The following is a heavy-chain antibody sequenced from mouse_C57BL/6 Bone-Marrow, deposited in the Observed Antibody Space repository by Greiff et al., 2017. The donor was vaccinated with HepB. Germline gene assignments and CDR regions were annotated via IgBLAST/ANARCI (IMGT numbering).Heavy chain of an antibody. CDR3: ARDGYYGSSLYYFDY. D-gene: IGHD1-1*01. CDR2: ISDGGSYT. V-gene: IGHV5-4*01. Sequence: EVKLMESGGGLVTPGGSLKLSCAASGFTFSSYAMSWVRQTPEKRLEWVATISDGGSYTYYPANVKGRFTISRDNAKNNLYLQMSHLKSEDTAMYYCARDGYYGSSLYYFDYWGQGTTLTVSS. J-gene: IGHJ2*01. CDR1: GFTFSSYA.